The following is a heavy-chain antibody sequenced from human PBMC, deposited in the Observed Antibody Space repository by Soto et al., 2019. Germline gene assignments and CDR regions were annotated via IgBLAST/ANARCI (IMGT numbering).Heavy chain of an antibody. CDR2: IYYSGST. CDR3: ARILGYFSRTSSYGTDAFDI. V-gene: IGHV4-31*03. CDR1: GGSISSGGYY. Sequence: SETLSLTCTVSGGSISSGGYYWSWIRQHPGKGLEWIGYIYYSGSTYYNPSLKSRVTISVDTSKNQFSLKLSSVTAADTAVYYCARILGYFSRTSSYGTDAFDICGQGRMV. J-gene: IGHJ3*02. D-gene: IGHD2-2*01.